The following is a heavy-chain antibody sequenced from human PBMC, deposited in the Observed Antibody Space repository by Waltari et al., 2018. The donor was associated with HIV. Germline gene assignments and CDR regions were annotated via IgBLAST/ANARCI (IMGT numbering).Heavy chain of an antibody. CDR1: GASVSSGSYY. Sequence: VKLQESGPGLVRPSETLSLTWTVPGASVSSGSYYWKWIRQPPGKGLEWIGHIHNSGSIDYNPSLKSRVTISIDTSKNLFSLKLSSVTAADTAVYYCLRSHGGYWGQGTLVTVSS. V-gene: IGHV4-61*01. CDR2: IHNSGSI. CDR3: LRSHGGY. J-gene: IGHJ4*02.